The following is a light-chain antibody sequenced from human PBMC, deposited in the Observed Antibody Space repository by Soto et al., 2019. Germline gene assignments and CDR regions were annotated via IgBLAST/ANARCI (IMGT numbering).Light chain of an antibody. V-gene: IGKV3-11*01. Sequence: EIVLTQSPATLSLSPGERATFSCRASQSVSRYLAWYQQKPGQAPRLLIYDASNRATAIPARFSGSGSGTDFTLTISSLDPEDFAVYYCQQRSSWPSITFGQGTRLEMK. J-gene: IGKJ5*01. CDR3: QQRSSWPSIT. CDR2: DAS. CDR1: QSVSRY.